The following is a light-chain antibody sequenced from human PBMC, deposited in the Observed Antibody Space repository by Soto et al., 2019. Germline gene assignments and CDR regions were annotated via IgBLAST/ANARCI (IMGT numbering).Light chain of an antibody. Sequence: QAVVTQPPSASASLGASVTLTCTLSSGYSNYKVDWYQQRPGKGPRFVMRVRTGGIVGSKGDGIPDRFSVLGSGLNRYLTIKNIQEEDESDYHCGADHGSGSNFLVVFGGGTKLTVL. CDR1: SGYSNYK. J-gene: IGLJ2*01. CDR2: VRTGGIVG. V-gene: IGLV9-49*01. CDR3: GADHGSGSNFLVV.